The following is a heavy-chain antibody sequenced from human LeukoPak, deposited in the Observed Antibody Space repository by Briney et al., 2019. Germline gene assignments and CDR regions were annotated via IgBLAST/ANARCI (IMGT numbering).Heavy chain of an antibody. V-gene: IGHV4-34*01. CDR3: ARLDIAARLGRGGAFDI. J-gene: IGHJ3*02. D-gene: IGHD6-6*01. CDR2: INHSGST. CDR1: GGSFSGYY. Sequence: NPSETLSLTCAVYGGSFSGYYWSWIRQPPGKGLEWIGEINHSGSTNYNPSLKSRVTISVDTSKNQFSLKLSSVTAADTAVYYCARLDIAARLGRGGAFDIWGQGTMVTVSS.